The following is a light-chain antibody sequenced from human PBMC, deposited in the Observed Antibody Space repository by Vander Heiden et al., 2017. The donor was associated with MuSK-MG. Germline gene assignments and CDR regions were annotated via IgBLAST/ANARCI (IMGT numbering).Light chain of an antibody. CDR3: VLYMRGFVIWV. V-gene: IGLV8-61*01. CDR1: SGSVSTTYY. Sequence: QIVVTQEPSFSVSPGGTVTLTCGLSSGSVSTTYYPAWYQQTPGQAPRTLIYNTNARSSGVPDRFSGSILGNKAALTITGAQADDESDYYCVLYMRGFVIWVFGGGTKLTVL. J-gene: IGLJ3*02. CDR2: NTN.